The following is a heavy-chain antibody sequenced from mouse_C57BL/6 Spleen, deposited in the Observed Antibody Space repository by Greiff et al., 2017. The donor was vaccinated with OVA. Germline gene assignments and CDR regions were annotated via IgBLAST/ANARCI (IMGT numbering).Heavy chain of an antibody. D-gene: IGHD1-1*01. Sequence: DAGGGLVQPKGSLKLSCAASGFSFNTYAMNWVRQAPGKGLEWVARIRSKSNNYATYYADSVKDRFTISRDDSESMLYLQMNNLKTEDTAMYYCAITTVVANAMDYWGQGTSVTVSS. CDR2: IRSKSNNYAT. V-gene: IGHV10-1*01. CDR1: GFSFNTYA. CDR3: AITTVVANAMDY. J-gene: IGHJ4*01.